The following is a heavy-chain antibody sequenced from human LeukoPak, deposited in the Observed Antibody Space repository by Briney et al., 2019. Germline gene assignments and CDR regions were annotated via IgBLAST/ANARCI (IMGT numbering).Heavy chain of an antibody. D-gene: IGHD6-13*01. J-gene: IGHJ5*02. CDR1: GGSISSYY. CDR2: IYTSGST. V-gene: IGHV4-4*07. CDR3: AREGSSSWYAQPWFDP. Sequence: SETLSLTCTVSGGSISSYYWSWIRQPAGKGLEWIGRIYTSGSTNYDPSLRSRVTMSVDTSKNQFSLKLSSVTAADTAVYYCAREGSSSWYAQPWFDPWGQGTLVTVSS.